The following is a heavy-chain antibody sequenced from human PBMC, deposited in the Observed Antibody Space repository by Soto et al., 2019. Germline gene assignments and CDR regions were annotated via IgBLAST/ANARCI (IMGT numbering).Heavy chain of an antibody. CDR2: IYTSGST. D-gene: IGHD3-3*01. J-gene: IGHJ6*02. V-gene: IGHV4-4*07. Sequence: SETLSLTCTVSGGSISSYYWSWIRQPAGKGLEWIGRIYTSGSTNYNPSLKSRVTMSVDTSKNQFSLKLSSVTAADTAVYYCARDSYYDFWSGYYYYYCGMDVWGQGTTVTVSS. CDR3: ARDSYYDFWSGYYYYYCGMDV. CDR1: GGSISSYY.